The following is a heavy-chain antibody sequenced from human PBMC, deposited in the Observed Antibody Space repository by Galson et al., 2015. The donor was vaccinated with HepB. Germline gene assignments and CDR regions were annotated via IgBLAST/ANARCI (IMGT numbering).Heavy chain of an antibody. V-gene: IGHV3-21*01. D-gene: IGHD5-18*01. Sequence: SLRLSCAASGFTFSSYNMNWVRQGPGKGLEWVSFTSSSSSYIYYADAVRGRFSISRDNAKNSLYLQMNSLRAEDTAVYYCARVVGYSYGADYWGQGTLVTVSS. CDR1: GFTFSSYN. CDR3: ARVVGYSYGADY. CDR2: TSSSSSYI. J-gene: IGHJ4*02.